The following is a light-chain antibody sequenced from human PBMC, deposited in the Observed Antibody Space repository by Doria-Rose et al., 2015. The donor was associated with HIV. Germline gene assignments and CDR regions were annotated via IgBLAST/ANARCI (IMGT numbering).Light chain of an antibody. CDR2: AAS. V-gene: IGKV1-39*01. CDR1: QTVSTY. CDR3: QQTYSSPPWT. J-gene: IGKJ1*01. Sequence: DIRLTQSPPSLSASIGDRVTITCRANQTVSTYLNWFQQEPGKAPKLLIYAASRLQSGVPSRFSGSGSGTDFTLTISGLQPGDFATYYCQQTYSSPPWTFGQGTKVEMK.